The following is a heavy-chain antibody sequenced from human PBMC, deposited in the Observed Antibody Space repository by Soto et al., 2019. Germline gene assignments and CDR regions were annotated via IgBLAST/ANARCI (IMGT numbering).Heavy chain of an antibody. CDR2: ISYSGSA. J-gene: IGHJ4*02. Sequence: PLETMSLTCIVSGGSICSGNSYCNRIRQTPGKGLEWIGFISYSGSAYYNPSIKSRVTISVDTSKNQFSLNLSFVTAADTAVYYCATMGTPATGLYYFDYWGQGTLVTVSS. V-gene: IGHV4-30-4*01. CDR3: ATMGTPATGLYYFDY. D-gene: IGHD2-15*01. CDR1: GGSICSGNSY.